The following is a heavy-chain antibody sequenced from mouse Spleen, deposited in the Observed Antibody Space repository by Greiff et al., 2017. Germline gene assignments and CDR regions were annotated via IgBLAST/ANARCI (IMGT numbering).Heavy chain of an antibody. V-gene: IGHV14-4*01. CDR2: IDPENGDT. J-gene: IGHJ2*01. Sequence: EVQLQQSGAELVRPGASVKLSCTASGFNIKDDYMHWVKQRPEQGLEWIGWIDPENGDTEYASKFQGKATITADTSSNTAYLQLSSLTSEDTAVYYCTTDSNGGAFDYWGQGTTLTVSS. D-gene: IGHD2-5*01. CDR3: TTDSNGGAFDY. CDR1: GFNIKDDY.